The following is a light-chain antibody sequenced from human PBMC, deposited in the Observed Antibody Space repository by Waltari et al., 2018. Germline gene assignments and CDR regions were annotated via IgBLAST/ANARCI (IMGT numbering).Light chain of an antibody. V-gene: IGLV4-69*01. CDR2: VNSDGSH. CDR1: SRHSTNA. CDR3: ETGGHGTWV. J-gene: IGLJ3*02. Sequence: QLVLTQSPSASASLGASVKLTCTLSSRHSTNAIAWHQQQPARGPRYLMKVNSDGSHSKGDEIPDRFSGSSSGAERYLTISSLQSEDEADYYCETGGHGTWVFGGGTKLTVL.